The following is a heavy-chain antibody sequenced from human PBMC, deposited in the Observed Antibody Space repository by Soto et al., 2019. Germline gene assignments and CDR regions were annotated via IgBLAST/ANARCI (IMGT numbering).Heavy chain of an antibody. CDR3: ARDQSGSTARRYYYYYYGMDV. CDR1: GFTFSSYS. V-gene: IGHV3-48*02. J-gene: IGHJ6*02. Sequence: GGSLRLSCAASGFTFSSYSMNWVRQAPGKGLEWVSYISSSSSTIYYADSVKGRFTISRDNAKNSLYLQMNSLRDEDTAVYYCARDQSGSTARRYYYYYYGMDVWGQGTTVTVSS. D-gene: IGHD2-2*01. CDR2: ISSSSSTI.